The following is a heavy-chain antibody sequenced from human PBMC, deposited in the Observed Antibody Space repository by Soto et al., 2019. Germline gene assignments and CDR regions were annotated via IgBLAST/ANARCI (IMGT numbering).Heavy chain of an antibody. CDR2: ISYDGSNK. V-gene: IGHV3-30*03. Sequence: GGSLRLSCAASGFSLSSYGMHWVRQAPGKGLEWVAVISYDGSNKYYADSVKGRFTISRDNSKNTLYLQMNSLRAEDTAVYYCASGYSSGPPGYWGQGILVPVSS. D-gene: IGHD5-18*01. CDR1: GFSLSSYG. J-gene: IGHJ4*02. CDR3: ASGYSSGPPGY.